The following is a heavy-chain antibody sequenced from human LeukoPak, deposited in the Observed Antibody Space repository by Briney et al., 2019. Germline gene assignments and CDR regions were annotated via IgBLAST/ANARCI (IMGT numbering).Heavy chain of an antibody. CDR3: ARGTVPAAIG. D-gene: IGHD2-2*02. CDR2: IYHSGST. J-gene: IGHJ4*02. Sequence: SETLSLTCAVYGGSFSGYYWSWIRQPPGKGLEWIGYIYHSGSTYYNPSLKSRVTISVDRSKNQFSLKLSSVTAADTAVYYCARGTVPAAIGWGQGTLVTVSS. CDR1: GGSFSGYY. V-gene: IGHV4-34*01.